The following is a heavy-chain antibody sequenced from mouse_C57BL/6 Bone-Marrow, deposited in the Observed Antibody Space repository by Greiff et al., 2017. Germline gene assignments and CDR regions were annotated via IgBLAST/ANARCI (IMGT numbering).Heavy chain of an antibody. CDR2: IYPRSGNT. J-gene: IGHJ3*01. CDR1: GYTFTSYG. V-gene: IGHV1-81*01. Sequence: VQLQQSGAELARPGASVKLSCKASGYTFTSYGISWVKQRTGQGLEWIGEIYPRSGNTYYNEKFKGKATLTADKSSSTAYMELRSLTSEDSAVYFGASYPAWVAYWGQGTLVTVSA. CDR3: ASYPAWVAY. D-gene: IGHD6-5*01.